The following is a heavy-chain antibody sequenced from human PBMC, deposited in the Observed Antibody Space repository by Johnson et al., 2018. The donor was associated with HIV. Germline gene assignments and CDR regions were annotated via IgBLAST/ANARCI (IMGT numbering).Heavy chain of an antibody. CDR2: IKQDGSEK. CDR3: AREKGMTTIRDAFDI. V-gene: IGHV3-7*01. Sequence: EVQLVESGGGLVQPGGSLRLSCAASGITFSSYWMSWVRQAPGKGLEWVANIKQDGSEKYYVDSVKGRFTISRDNAKNSMYLQMNRLRPEDTAVYFCAREKGMTTIRDAFDIWGQGTMGTVSS. J-gene: IGHJ3*02. D-gene: IGHD5-24*01. CDR1: GITFSSYW.